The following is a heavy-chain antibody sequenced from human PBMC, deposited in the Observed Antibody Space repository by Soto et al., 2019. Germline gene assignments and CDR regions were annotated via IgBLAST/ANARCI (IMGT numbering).Heavy chain of an antibody. V-gene: IGHV3-48*03. CDR1: GFTFSGYE. CDR2: ISGSGSTI. Sequence: GGSMRLSCAASGFTFSGYEMNWVRQAPGKGLEWVSYISGSGSTIYYADSVKGRFTISRDNAKDSMYLQMNSLRAEDTAVYYCAREVVVFGVIIPTPMDVWGQGTTVRVSS. J-gene: IGHJ6*02. CDR3: AREVVVFGVIIPTPMDV. D-gene: IGHD3-22*01.